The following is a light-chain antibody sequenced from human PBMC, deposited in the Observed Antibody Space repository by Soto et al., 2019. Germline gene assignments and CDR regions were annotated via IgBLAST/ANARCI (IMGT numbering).Light chain of an antibody. V-gene: IGLV2-8*01. CDR1: SSDVGAYNL. J-gene: IGLJ3*02. CDR2: EVS. Sequence: QSALTQPPSASGSPGQSVTISCTGTSSDVGAYNLVSWYQQHPGKAPRLMIYEVSNRPSGVSDRFSGSKSGNTASLTVSGLQAEDEADYYCSSYTGSGTVVFGGGTKLTVL. CDR3: SSYTGSGTVV.